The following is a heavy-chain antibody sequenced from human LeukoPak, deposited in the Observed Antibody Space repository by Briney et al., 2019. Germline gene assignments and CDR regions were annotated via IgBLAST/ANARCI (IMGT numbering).Heavy chain of an antibody. CDR3: AKGIAGGCYSGLDY. V-gene: IGHV3-23*01. Sequence: GGSLRLSCAASGFTFSSYAMSWVRQAPGKGLEWVSAICGSGGSTYYADSVKGRFTISRDNSKNTLYLQMNSLRTEDTALYYRAKGIAGGCYSGLDYWGQGTLVTVSS. D-gene: IGHD2-15*01. CDR2: ICGSGGST. CDR1: GFTFSSYA. J-gene: IGHJ4*02.